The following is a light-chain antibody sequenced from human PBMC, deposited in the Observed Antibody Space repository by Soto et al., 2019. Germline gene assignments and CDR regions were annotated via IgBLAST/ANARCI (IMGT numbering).Light chain of an antibody. V-gene: IGKV3-20*01. Sequence: EIVLTQSPGTLSLSPGESATLCCRASQTVSSSFLAWYQQQRGQAPRLLIYGASTRATGVPDRFSGSGSGTDFTLTISELEPEDFAVYFCQRYGTSPTFGQGTKV. CDR3: QRYGTSPT. J-gene: IGKJ1*01. CDR1: QTVSSSF. CDR2: GAS.